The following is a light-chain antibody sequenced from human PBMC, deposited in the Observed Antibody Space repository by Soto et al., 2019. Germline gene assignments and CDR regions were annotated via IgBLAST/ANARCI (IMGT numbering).Light chain of an antibody. J-gene: IGKJ1*01. CDR1: QSVSSN. CDR3: QQYNNWPPWT. Sequence: EIVMTQSPATLSVSPGERAILSCRASQSVSSNLAWYQQKPGQAPRLLIYGASTRATGIPARFSGSGSGTEFTLTISSPQSEDFAVYYCQQYNNWPPWTFGQGTKVEIK. CDR2: GAS. V-gene: IGKV3-15*01.